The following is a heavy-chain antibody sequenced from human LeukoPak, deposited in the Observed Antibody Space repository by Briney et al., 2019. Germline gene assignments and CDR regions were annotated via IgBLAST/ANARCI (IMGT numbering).Heavy chain of an antibody. Sequence: SETLSLTCTVFGGSISSYYWSWIRQPAGKGLEWIGRIYTSGSTNYNPSLKSRVTMSVDTSKNQFSLKLSSVTAADTAVYYCARYGTDYDFWSCYYYFDYWGQGTLVTVSS. J-gene: IGHJ4*02. V-gene: IGHV4-4*07. CDR3: ARYGTDYDFWSCYYYFDY. CDR2: IYTSGST. D-gene: IGHD3-3*01. CDR1: GGSISSYY.